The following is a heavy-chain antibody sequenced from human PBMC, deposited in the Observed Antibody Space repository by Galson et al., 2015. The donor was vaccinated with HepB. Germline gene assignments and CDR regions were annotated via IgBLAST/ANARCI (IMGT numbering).Heavy chain of an antibody. CDR1: GYTFPSYG. J-gene: IGHJ6*02. Sequence: SVKVSCKASGYTFPSYGISWVRQAPGQGLEWMGWISTYNGNTNYAQELQGRVTMTTDISTSTAYMELRSLRSDDTAVYYCARGGLQQVVRDYYYGMDVWGQGTTVTVSS. V-gene: IGHV1-18*01. CDR2: ISTYNGNT. CDR3: ARGGLQQVVRDYYYGMDV. D-gene: IGHD6-13*01.